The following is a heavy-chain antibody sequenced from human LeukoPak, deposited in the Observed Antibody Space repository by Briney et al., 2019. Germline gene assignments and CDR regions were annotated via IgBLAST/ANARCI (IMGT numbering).Heavy chain of an antibody. CDR3: ARGASSFKIYGGFDI. J-gene: IGHJ3*02. Sequence: SETLSLTCTVSGGSISSYYWSWVRQPPGKGLEWIGYIYYSGSTNYNPSLKSRVTISVDTSKNQFSLNLSSLTAAHPPVHSLARGASSFKIYGGFDIRGPGTMVTVSS. D-gene: IGHD3-3*01. V-gene: IGHV4-59*01. CDR2: IYYSGST. CDR1: GGSISSYY.